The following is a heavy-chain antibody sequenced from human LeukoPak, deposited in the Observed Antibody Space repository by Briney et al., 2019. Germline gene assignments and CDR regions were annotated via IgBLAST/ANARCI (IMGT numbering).Heavy chain of an antibody. D-gene: IGHD3-3*01. CDR1: GGTFSSYA. Sequence: SVKVSCKASGGTFSSYAISWVRQAPGQGLEWMGRIIPILGIANYAQKFQGRVTITTDESTSTAYMELSSLRSEDTAVYYCAREGYYDFWSGSRPSDAFDIWGQGTMVTVSS. CDR2: IIPILGIA. V-gene: IGHV1-69*04. J-gene: IGHJ3*02. CDR3: AREGYYDFWSGSRPSDAFDI.